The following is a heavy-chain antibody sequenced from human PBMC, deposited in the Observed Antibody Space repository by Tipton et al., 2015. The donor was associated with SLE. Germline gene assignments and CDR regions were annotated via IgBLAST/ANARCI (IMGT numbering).Heavy chain of an antibody. V-gene: IGHV4-61*09. J-gene: IGHJ5*02. CDR3: ARDLSRYCSGGSCLNWFDP. Sequence: TLSLTCTVSGGSISSGSYYWSWIRQPAGKGLEWIGYIYTSGSTNYNPSLKSRVTISVDTSKNQFSLKLSSVTAADTAVYYCARDLSRYCSGGSCLNWFDPWGQGTLVTVSS. D-gene: IGHD2-15*01. CDR2: IYTSGST. CDR1: GGSISSGSYY.